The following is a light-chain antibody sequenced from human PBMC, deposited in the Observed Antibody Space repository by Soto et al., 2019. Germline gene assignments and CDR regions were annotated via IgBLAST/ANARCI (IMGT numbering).Light chain of an antibody. V-gene: IGLV2-11*01. CDR2: GVN. CDR3: CAYAGTFILV. CDR1: SSDVGGYNY. Sequence: QSVLTQPRSVSGSPGQSVTISCTGTSSDVGGYNYVSWYQQHPGKAPKLMIYGVNKRPSGVPDRFSGSKSGNTASLTISGLQADDEADYYCCAYAGTFILVFGGGTQLTVL. J-gene: IGLJ2*01.